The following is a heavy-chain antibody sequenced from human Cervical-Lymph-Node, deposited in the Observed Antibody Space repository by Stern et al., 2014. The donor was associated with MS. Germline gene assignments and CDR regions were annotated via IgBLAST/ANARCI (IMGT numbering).Heavy chain of an antibody. CDR3: ASTLRGY. CDR2: IKPDGSET. J-gene: IGHJ4*02. V-gene: IGHV3-7*01. CDR1: GFTFSGLW. D-gene: IGHD2/OR15-2a*01. Sequence: EEQLEESGGDLVRPGGSLRLSCVTSGFTFSGLWLSWVRQAPGKGLELVGNIKPDGSETYYVDSVEGRFTISRDNAKNSLYLQMNDLRVEDTATYYCASTLRGYWGQGTLVVVSS.